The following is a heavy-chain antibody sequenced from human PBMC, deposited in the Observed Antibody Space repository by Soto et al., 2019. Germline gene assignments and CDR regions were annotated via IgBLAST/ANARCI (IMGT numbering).Heavy chain of an antibody. V-gene: IGHV4-4*02. Sequence: QVQLQESGPGLVKPSGTLSLTCGVFGGSISNSNWWTWVRQPPGKGLEWIGEIYHSGSTNYNASLMSRVTRSLDKPNHPFSLKLSYVTDADTAVYYCAHRPIVGAAIWGQGTLVPVSS. CDR3: AHRPIVGAAI. CDR2: IYHSGST. CDR1: GGSISNSNW. D-gene: IGHD1-26*01. J-gene: IGHJ4*02.